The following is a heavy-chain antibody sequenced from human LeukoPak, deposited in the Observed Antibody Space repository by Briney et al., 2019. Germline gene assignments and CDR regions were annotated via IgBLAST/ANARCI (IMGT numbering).Heavy chain of an antibody. CDR1: GGSFSGYY. J-gene: IGHJ3*01. D-gene: IGHD5-12*01. CDR3: ARRGMWDIVNNDGFDV. V-gene: IGHV4-34*01. CDR2: INHSGST. Sequence: ASETLSLTCAVYGGSFSGYYWSWIRQPPGKGLEWIGEINHSGSTNDSPSLKSRVTMSVDTSKNQFSLKLTSVTAADTAVYYCARRGMWDIVNNDGFDVWGQGTMVTVSS.